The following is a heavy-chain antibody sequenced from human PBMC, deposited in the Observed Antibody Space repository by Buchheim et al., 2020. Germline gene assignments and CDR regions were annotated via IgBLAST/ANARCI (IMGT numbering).Heavy chain of an antibody. D-gene: IGHD4-23*01. CDR3: ARHGNNNFDA. Sequence: EVQLVDSGGGLVQPGGSLRLSCVASGFTFKTECMGWARQAPGQGLEWVANINVDGSGKYYVDSVKGLFTVSRDNATNSLYLQMSSLRAEDTAIYYCARHGNNNFDAWGRGTL. V-gene: IGHV3-7*03. J-gene: IGHJ4*02. CDR1: GFTFKTEC. CDR2: INVDGSGK.